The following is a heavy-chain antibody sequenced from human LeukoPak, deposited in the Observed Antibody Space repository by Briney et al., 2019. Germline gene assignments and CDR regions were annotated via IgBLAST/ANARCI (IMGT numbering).Heavy chain of an antibody. CDR1: GFTFSSYE. V-gene: IGHV3-48*03. D-gene: IGHD3-9*01. Sequence: TGGSLRLSCAASGFTFSSYEMNWVRQAPGKGLEWVSYISSSGSTIYYADSVKGRFTISRDNAKNSLYLQMNSLRAEDTAVYYCARVGGYDILTGYYTRNFDYWGQGTLVTVSS. CDR3: ARVGGYDILTGYYTRNFDY. CDR2: ISSSGSTI. J-gene: IGHJ4*02.